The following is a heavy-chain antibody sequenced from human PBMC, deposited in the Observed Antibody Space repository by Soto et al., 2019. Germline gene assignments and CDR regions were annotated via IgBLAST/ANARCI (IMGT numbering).Heavy chain of an antibody. Sequence: QVQLQESGPRLVKPSETLSLTCTVSGDYVSSNSYYWSWIRQPPGKGLEYIGYIYYSGSTTYNPPLKSRGTISLDTSKNQFSLRLSSVPAADTAVYYCARAWKQPWGGMDVWGPGTTVTVSS. J-gene: IGHJ6*02. CDR3: ARAWKQPWGGMDV. CDR2: IYYSGST. V-gene: IGHV4-61*01. CDR1: GDYVSSNSYY. D-gene: IGHD6-13*01.